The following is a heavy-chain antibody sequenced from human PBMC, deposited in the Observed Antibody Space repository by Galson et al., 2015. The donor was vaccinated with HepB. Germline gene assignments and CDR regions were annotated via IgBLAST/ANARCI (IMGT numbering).Heavy chain of an antibody. CDR1: GYTLSVYW. CDR3: ASGSGTLYGMDV. J-gene: IGHJ6*02. V-gene: IGHV5-10-1*01. Sequence: QSGAEVKKPGESLRISCQGSGYTLSVYWISWVRQMPGKGLEWMGRIDPSDSYTNYSPSFQGHVNISADRSISTAYLQWSSLKASDTAMYYCASGSGTLYGMDVWGQGTTVTVSS. D-gene: IGHD3-10*01. CDR2: IDPSDSYT.